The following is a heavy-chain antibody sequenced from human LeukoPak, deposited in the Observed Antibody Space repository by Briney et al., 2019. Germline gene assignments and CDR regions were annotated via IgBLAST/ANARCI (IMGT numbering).Heavy chain of an antibody. CDR3: AKDHAPVTAFDI. CDR2: ISGSGGST. CDR1: GITFSSYG. D-gene: IGHD4-17*01. J-gene: IGHJ3*02. Sequence: PGGSLRLSCAASGITFSSYGMSWVRQAPGKGLEWVSAISGSGGSTYYADSVKGRFTISRDNSKNTLYLQMNSLRAEDTAVYYCAKDHAPVTAFDIWGQGTMVTVSS. V-gene: IGHV3-23*01.